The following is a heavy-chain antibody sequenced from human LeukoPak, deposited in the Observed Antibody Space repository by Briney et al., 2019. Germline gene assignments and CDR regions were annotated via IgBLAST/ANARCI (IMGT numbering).Heavy chain of an antibody. CDR2: MNPNSGNT. CDR1: GYTFTSYD. V-gene: IGHV1-8*01. CDR3: ARGPWILAPPVHSDY. Sequence: GASVKVSCKDSGYTFTSYDINWVRQATGQGLEWMGWMNPNSGNTGYAQKFQGRVTMTRNTSISTAYMELSSLRSEDTAVYYCARGPWILAPPVHSDYWGQGTLVTVSS. D-gene: IGHD2-2*03. J-gene: IGHJ4*02.